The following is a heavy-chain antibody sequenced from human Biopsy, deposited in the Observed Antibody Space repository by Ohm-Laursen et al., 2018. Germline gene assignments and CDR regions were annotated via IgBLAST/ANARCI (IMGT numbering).Heavy chain of an antibody. D-gene: IGHD3-22*01. J-gene: IGHJ4*02. CDR2: ISSSSSYI. CDR3: ARDVRPVTRIAEGDFDY. V-gene: IGHV3-21*01. Sequence: GSLRLSCAASGFSFSIYSMNWVRQAPGKGLEWVSFISSSSSYIYYADSVKGRFTVSSDNARDSLYLQMNSLRAEDTAVYYFARDVRPVTRIAEGDFDYWGQGSLVTVS. CDR1: GFSFSIYS.